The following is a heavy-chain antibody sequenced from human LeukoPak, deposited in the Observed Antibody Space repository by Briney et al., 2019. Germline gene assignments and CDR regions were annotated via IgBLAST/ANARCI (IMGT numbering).Heavy chain of an antibody. D-gene: IGHD6-13*01. J-gene: IGHJ4*02. V-gene: IGHV3-30-3*01. Sequence: GTSLRLSCAASGFNFNSYNMHWVRQAPGKGLEWLALISFDRNNKYYADSVKGRFFISRDNSKGTLFLQMDTLGPEDTAIYYCAKALAAAVYYFDYWGQGTLVTVSS. CDR1: GFNFNSYN. CDR3: AKALAAAVYYFDY. CDR2: ISFDRNNK.